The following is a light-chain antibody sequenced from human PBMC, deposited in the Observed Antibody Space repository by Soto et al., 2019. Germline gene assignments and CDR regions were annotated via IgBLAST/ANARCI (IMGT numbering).Light chain of an antibody. Sequence: EIVLTQSPGTLSLSPGETATLSCRASQTVNSDYLAWFQQRPGQAPRLLIFATSRRATDIPDRFSGSGSGTDFTLAIRRLEPEXFAVYYCHQFGYSPRTFGQGTKVE. J-gene: IGKJ1*01. CDR1: QTVNSDY. CDR2: ATS. V-gene: IGKV3-20*01. CDR3: HQFGYSPRT.